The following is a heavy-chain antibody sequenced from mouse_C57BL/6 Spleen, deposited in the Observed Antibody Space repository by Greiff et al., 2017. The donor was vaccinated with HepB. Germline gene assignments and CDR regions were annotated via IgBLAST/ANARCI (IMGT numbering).Heavy chain of an antibody. J-gene: IGHJ1*03. CDR2: IYPGDGDT. CDR1: GYPFSSYW. V-gene: IGHV1-80*01. D-gene: IGHD2-5*01. Sequence: QVQLQQSGAELVKPGASVKISCKASGYPFSSYWMNWVKQRPGKGLGWIGQIYPGDGDTNYNGKFKGKATLTADKSSSTAYMQLSSLTSEDSAVYFCARRDYSNWYFDVWGTGTTVTVSS. CDR3: ARRDYSNWYFDV.